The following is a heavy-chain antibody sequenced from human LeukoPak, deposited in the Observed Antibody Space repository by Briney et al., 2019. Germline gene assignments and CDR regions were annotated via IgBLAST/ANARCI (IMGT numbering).Heavy chain of an antibody. V-gene: IGHV4-61*02. CDR3: ARRGTRWYFDY. J-gene: IGHJ4*02. CDR1: GGSISSSSYY. Sequence: SETLPLTCTVSGGSISSSSYYWRWLRQPAGKGLEWIGRIYTSGSTNYNPSLKSRVTISVDTSKNQFSLRLRSVTAADTAVYYRARRGTRWYFDYWGQGTLVTVSS. D-gene: IGHD4-23*01. CDR2: IYTSGST.